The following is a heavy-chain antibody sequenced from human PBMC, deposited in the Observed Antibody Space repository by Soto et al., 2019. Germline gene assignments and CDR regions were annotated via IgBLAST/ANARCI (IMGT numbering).Heavy chain of an antibody. V-gene: IGHV1-46*02. Sequence: QVQLVQSGAEVRKPGASVKVSCKASGYTFNNYFMHWVRQAPAQGLEWMGVITPSSGSTTYAQRFQGRHTMTRDTSTSTVYMELRSVRSEDTAVYFCARDLVPIWNYVGLAPGAQHWFDPWGQGTLVTVSS. D-gene: IGHD1-7*01. J-gene: IGHJ5*02. CDR2: ITPSSGST. CDR1: GYTFNNYF. CDR3: ARDLVPIWNYVGLAPGAQHWFDP.